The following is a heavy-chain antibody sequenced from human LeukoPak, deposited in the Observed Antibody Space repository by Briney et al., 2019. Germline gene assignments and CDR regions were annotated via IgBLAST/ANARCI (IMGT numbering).Heavy chain of an antibody. D-gene: IGHD7-27*01. J-gene: IGHJ4*02. CDR2: INGGSSAI. Sequence: GRSLRLSCAASGFTFSSYSINWVRQAPGKGLGWVSYINGGSSAIGYADSVKGRFTISRDNAKNSLYLQMNSLRGEDTAMYYCARDRDWGFDYWGQGALVTVSS. V-gene: IGHV3-48*01. CDR1: GFTFSSYS. CDR3: ARDRDWGFDY.